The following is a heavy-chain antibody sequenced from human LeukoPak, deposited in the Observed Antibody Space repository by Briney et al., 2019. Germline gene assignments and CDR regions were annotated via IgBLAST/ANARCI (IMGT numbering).Heavy chain of an antibody. CDR1: GFTFSSYG. CDR3: AKTSSRDGYNFFPYYYYGMDV. D-gene: IGHD5-24*01. V-gene: IGHV3-30*18. J-gene: IGHJ6*02. Sequence: GGSLRLSCAASGFTFSSYGMHWVRQAPGKGLEWVAVISYDGSNKYYADSVKGRFTISRDNSKNTLYLQMNSLRAEDTAVYYCAKTSSRDGYNFFPYYYYGMDVWGQGTTVTVS. CDR2: ISYDGSNK.